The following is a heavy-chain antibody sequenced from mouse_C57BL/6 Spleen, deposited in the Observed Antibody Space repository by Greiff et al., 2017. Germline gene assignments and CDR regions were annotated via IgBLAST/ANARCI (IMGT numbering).Heavy chain of an antibody. J-gene: IGHJ2*01. Sequence: QVQLQQSGPGLVQPSQSLSITCTVSGFSLTSYGVHWVRPSPGKGLEWLGVIWRGGSTDYNAAFMARLCITKDNSKSQVFFKMNSLQADDTAIYYCAKNSDYSGSSDFDYWGQGTTLTVSS. CDR3: AKNSDYSGSSDFDY. D-gene: IGHD1-1*01. CDR1: GFSLTSYG. V-gene: IGHV2-5*01. CDR2: IWRGGST.